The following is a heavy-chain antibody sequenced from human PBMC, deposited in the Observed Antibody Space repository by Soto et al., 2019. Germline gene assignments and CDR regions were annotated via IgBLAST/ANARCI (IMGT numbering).Heavy chain of an antibody. CDR3: ARGGLLHKYFQH. Sequence: PEALRLSNSVSAGFLSPEYKSVCRQPPGKGLEWIGEINHSGSTNYNPSLKSRVTISVDTSKNQFSLKLSSVTAADTAVYYWARGGLLHKYFQHWGQGTLVT. D-gene: IGHD3-22*01. V-gene: IGHV4-34*01. CDR2: INHSGST. J-gene: IGHJ1*01. CDR1: AGFLSPEY.